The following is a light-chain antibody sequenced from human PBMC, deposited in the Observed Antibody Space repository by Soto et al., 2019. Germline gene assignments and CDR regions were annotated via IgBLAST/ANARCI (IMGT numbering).Light chain of an antibody. J-gene: IGKJ1*01. V-gene: IGKV1-5*03. CDR3: QQYSSYFPLA. Sequence: IQLTQSPYTLSATSEDRVTITCRASQSISRCLAWYQHKPGKAPNLLIYKASSLEGGVPSRFSGSGSGTEFTLTISSLQHDDFANYYCQQYSSYFPLAFGQGTKVDIK. CDR1: QSISRC. CDR2: KAS.